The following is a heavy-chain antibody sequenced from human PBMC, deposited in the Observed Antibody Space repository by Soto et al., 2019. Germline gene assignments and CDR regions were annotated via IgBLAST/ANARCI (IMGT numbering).Heavy chain of an antibody. J-gene: IGHJ4*02. CDR3: ARDGLIAVAGTFDY. Sequence: QVQLVQSGAEVKKPGASVKVSCKASGYTFTSYGISWVRQAPGQGLEWMGWISAYNGNTNYAQKLQGRVTMTTDTSTRTAYMGLRSLGADDTAVYYCARDGLIAVAGTFDYWGQGTLVTVSS. CDR2: ISAYNGNT. D-gene: IGHD6-19*01. CDR1: GYTFTSYG. V-gene: IGHV1-18*01.